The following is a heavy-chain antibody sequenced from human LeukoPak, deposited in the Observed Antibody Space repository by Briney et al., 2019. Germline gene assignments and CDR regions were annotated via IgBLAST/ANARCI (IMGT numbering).Heavy chain of an antibody. CDR2: ISYDGSNK. CDR3: AKVYGPYSGSYFDY. D-gene: IGHD1-26*01. CDR1: GFAFSSYG. J-gene: IGHJ4*02. V-gene: IGHV3-30*18. Sequence: GGSLRLSCAASGFAFSSYGMHWVRQAPGKGLEWVAVISYDGSNKYYADSVKGRFTISRDNSKNTLYLQMNSLRAEDTAVYYCAKVYGPYSGSYFDYWGQGTLVTVSS.